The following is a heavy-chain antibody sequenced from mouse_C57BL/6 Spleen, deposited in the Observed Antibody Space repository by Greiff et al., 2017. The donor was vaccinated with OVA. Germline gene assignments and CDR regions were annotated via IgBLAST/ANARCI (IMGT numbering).Heavy chain of an antibody. CDR3: TKRGHYYEY. V-gene: IGHV1-15*01. J-gene: IGHJ2*01. D-gene: IGHD1-2*01. CDR2: IDPETGGT. Sequence: QVQLQQSGAELVRPGASVTLSCKASGYTFTDYEMHWVKQTPVHGLEWIGAIDPETGGTAYNQKFKGKAILTADKSSSTAYMELRSLTSEDSAVYYCTKRGHYYEYWGQGTTLTVSS. CDR1: GYTFTDYE.